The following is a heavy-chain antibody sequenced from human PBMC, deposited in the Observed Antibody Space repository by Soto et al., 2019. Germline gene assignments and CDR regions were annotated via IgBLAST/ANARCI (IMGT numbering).Heavy chain of an antibody. J-gene: IGHJ3*02. CDR2: INAGNGNT. CDR1: GYTFTSYA. D-gene: IGHD2-2*01. Sequence: ASVKVSCKASGYTFTSYAIHWVRQAPGQRLEWMGWINAGNGNTKYSQKFQGRVTITADESTSTAYMELSSLRSEDTAVYYCARDSSRVPRGAFDIWGQGTMVTVSS. CDR3: ARDSSRVPRGAFDI. V-gene: IGHV1-3*01.